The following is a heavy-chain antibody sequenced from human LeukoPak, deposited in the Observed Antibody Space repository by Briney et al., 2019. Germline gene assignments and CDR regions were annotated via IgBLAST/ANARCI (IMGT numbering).Heavy chain of an antibody. CDR1: GGSFSCYY. CDR3: ARDGVTMVRGAKGYYYGRDV. D-gene: IGHD3-10*01. Sequence: SETLSLPCVVYGGSFSCYYWSWIRQPPGKGLEWIGYIYYSGSTNYNPSLKSRVTISVDTSKNQFSLKLSSVTAADTAVYYCARDGVTMVRGAKGYYYGRDVWGQGTTVTVSS. V-gene: IGHV4-59*01. CDR2: IYYSGST. J-gene: IGHJ6*02.